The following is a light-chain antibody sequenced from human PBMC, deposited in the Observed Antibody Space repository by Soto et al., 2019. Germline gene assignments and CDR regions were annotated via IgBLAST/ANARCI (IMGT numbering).Light chain of an antibody. CDR3: CSSGGTVV. J-gene: IGLJ2*01. CDR2: EGS. CDR1: SSDVGGYNL. Sequence: QSVLTQPASVSGSPGQSITISCTGTSSDVGGYNLVSWYQQHPGKAPKLMIYEGSKRPSGVSNRFSGSKSGNTASLTISGLEADDEADYYCCSSGGTVVFGGGTKLTVL. V-gene: IGLV2-23*01.